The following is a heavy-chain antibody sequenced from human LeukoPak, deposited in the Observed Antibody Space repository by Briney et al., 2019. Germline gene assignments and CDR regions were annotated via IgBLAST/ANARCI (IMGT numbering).Heavy chain of an antibody. V-gene: IGHV3-74*01. CDR3: ASPAGATSA. CDR1: GFTFSNHW. D-gene: IGHD1-26*01. J-gene: IGHJ5*02. Sequence: TGGSLRLSCAASGFTFSNHWMHWVRQAPGKGLVWVSRINTDGSSTYYADSVKGRFTISRDNAKNTLYLQMNSLRAEDTAVYYCASPAGATSAWGQGTLVTVSS. CDR2: INTDGSST.